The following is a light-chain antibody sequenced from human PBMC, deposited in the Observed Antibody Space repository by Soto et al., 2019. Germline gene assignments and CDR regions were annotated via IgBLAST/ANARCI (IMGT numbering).Light chain of an antibody. J-gene: IGKJ1*01. Sequence: DIQMTQSPSTLSGSVGDRVTITCRASQTISSWLAWYQQKPGKAPKLLIYKASTLKSGVPSRFSGSGSGTEFTLTISSLHPDDFATYYCQHSKSYSEAFGQGTKVELK. CDR2: KAS. V-gene: IGKV1-5*03. CDR1: QTISSW. CDR3: QHSKSYSEA.